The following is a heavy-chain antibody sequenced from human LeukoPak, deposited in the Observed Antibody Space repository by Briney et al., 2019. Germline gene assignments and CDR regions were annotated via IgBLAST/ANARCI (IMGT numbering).Heavy chain of an antibody. D-gene: IGHD1-26*01. Sequence: SQTLSLTCTVSGDSVNSGAYYWSWLRQPAGKEPEWIGRIYPLETTNYNPSLESRVAISVDTSKNQFSLKLSSVTAADTAVYYCARFFRTVWELPYYWGPGTLVTVSS. J-gene: IGHJ4*02. CDR1: GDSVNSGAYY. V-gene: IGHV4-61*02. CDR3: ARFFRTVWELPYY. CDR2: IYPLETT.